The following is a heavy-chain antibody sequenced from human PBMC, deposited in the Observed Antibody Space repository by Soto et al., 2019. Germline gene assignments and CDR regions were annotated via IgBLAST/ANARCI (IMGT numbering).Heavy chain of an antibody. CDR1: GYMFTGYY. CDR2: INPNSGDT. D-gene: IGHD6-6*01. CDR3: ASDIDTSSSSWFDP. V-gene: IGHV1-2*02. J-gene: IGHJ5*02. Sequence: QVQLVQSGAEMRKPGASVKVSCKASGYMFTGYYLHWLRQAPGQGLEWMGWINPNSGDTNYAQKFQGRVTMTRDTSISTAYMDMSRQKYEHTALYYCASDIDTSSSSWFDPWGQGTLVTVSS.